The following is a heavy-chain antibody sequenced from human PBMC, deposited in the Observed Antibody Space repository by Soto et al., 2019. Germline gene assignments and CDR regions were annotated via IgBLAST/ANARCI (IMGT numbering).Heavy chain of an antibody. Sequence: QEHLVESGGGVVQPGRSLRLSCAASGSIFSGYGMHWVRQAPGKGLEWVAVIWYDGSNKYYADYVKGRFTISRDNSKNMLYLPMVSLRAEDTAVYYCARDGIGGTAVRGFCDYWGQGTLVTVSS. V-gene: IGHV3-33*01. CDR3: ARDGIGGTAVRGFCDY. D-gene: IGHD1-7*01. J-gene: IGHJ4*02. CDR1: GSIFSGYG. CDR2: IWYDGSNK.